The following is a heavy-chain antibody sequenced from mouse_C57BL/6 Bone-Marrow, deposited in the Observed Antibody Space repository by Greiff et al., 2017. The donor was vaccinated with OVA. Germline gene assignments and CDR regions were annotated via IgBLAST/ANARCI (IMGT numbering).Heavy chain of an antibody. D-gene: IGHD1-1*01. V-gene: IGHV1-55*01. CDR1: GYTFTSYW. Sequence: QVQLQQPGAELVKPGASVKMSCKASGYTFTSYWITWVKQRPGQGLEWMGDIYPGGGSTNYNEKFKSKSTLTVDTSSSTAYMQLSSLTSEDSAVYYCARSLRKDYYGSSYGAMDYWGQGTSVTVSS. J-gene: IGHJ4*01. CDR2: IYPGGGST. CDR3: ARSLRKDYYGSSYGAMDY.